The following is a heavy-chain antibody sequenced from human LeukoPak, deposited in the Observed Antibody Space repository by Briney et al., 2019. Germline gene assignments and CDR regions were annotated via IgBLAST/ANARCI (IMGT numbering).Heavy chain of an antibody. J-gene: IGHJ4*02. CDR2: ISSSSSTI. D-gene: IGHD1-7*01. CDR1: GFTFSSYS. Sequence: GGSLRLSCAASGFTFSSYSMNWVRQAPGKGLEWVSYISSSSSTIYYADSVKGRFTISRDNAKNSLYLQMNSLRAEDTAVYYCARENADIILGWNYARLDYWGQGTLVTVSS. V-gene: IGHV3-48*04. CDR3: ARENADIILGWNYARLDY.